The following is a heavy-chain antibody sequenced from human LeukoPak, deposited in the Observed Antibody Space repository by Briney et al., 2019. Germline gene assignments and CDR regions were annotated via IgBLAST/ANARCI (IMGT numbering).Heavy chain of an antibody. CDR1: GFTFSSYE. V-gene: IGHV3-48*03. CDR3: ARDMGAPRDY. J-gene: IGHJ4*02. CDR2: ISSSGSTI. Sequence: GASLKLSCAASGFTFSSYEMNWVRGAPGKGLAWVSYISSSGSTIYNADSVKGRFTISRDNAKNSLYLQMNSLRAEDTAVYYCARDMGAPRDYWGPGTLVTVSS. D-gene: IGHD1-26*01.